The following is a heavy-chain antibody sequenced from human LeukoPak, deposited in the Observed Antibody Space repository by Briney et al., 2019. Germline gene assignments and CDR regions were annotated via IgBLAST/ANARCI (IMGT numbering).Heavy chain of an antibody. D-gene: IGHD1-26*01. CDR3: ARGEGATGNFDY. V-gene: IGHV4-59*08. J-gene: IGHJ4*02. Sequence: SQTLSLTCTVSGDSISSYYWSWIRQPPGKWMEWIGYIYYSGSTNYNPSLKSRVTISVDTSKNQFSLKLSSVTAADTAVYHCARGEGATGNFDYWGQGTLVTVSS. CDR2: IYYSGST. CDR1: GDSISSYY.